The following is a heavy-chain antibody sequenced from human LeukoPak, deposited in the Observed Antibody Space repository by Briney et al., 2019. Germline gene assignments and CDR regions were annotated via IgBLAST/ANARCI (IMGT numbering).Heavy chain of an antibody. J-gene: IGHJ4*02. CDR1: GYTFTNYD. CDR2: MGSNSGDT. Sequence: ASVKVSCKASGYTFTNYDINWVRQATGQGLEWMGWMGSNSGDTGYAQKFQGRVTMTRDTFISTAYMELDNVRSEDTAVYYCVRGPPNWGFDYWGQGTLVTVSS. V-gene: IGHV1-8*01. CDR3: VRGPPNWGFDY. D-gene: IGHD7-27*01.